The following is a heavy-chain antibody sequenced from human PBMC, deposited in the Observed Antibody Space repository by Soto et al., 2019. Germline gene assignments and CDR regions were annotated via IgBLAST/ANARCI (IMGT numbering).Heavy chain of an antibody. CDR2: ISSTTNYI. CDR3: ARESEDLTSNFDY. Sequence: PGGSLRLSCAASGFTFRRNNMNWVRQAPGKGLEWVSSISSTTNYIYYADSMKGRFTVSRDNAKNSVYLEMNSLSAEDTALYYCARESEDLTSNFDYWGQGTLVTVSS. CDR1: GFTFRRNN. V-gene: IGHV3-21*01. J-gene: IGHJ4*02.